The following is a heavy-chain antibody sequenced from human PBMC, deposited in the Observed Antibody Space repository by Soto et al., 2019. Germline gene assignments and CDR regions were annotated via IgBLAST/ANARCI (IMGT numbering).Heavy chain of an antibody. V-gene: IGHV1-18*01. J-gene: IGHJ4*01. D-gene: IGHD6-6*01. CDR3: SRGTSIPASGDY. CDR2: VSAYNGER. Sequence: QVPLVQSGAEVKKPGASVKVSCKASGYTFTNYGINWVRQAPGQALEWLGWVSAYNGERRYAQRVQARVIMTTDTSTTTAYMELRSLRSDDTAVYYCSRGTSIPASGDYWGQGTLVTVSS. CDR1: GYTFTNYG.